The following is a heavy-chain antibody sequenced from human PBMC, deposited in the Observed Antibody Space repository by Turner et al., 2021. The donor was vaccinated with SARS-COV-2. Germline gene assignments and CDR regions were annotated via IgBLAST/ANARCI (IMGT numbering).Heavy chain of an antibody. V-gene: IGHV3-30*18. Sequence: QVQLVESGGGVVQPGRSLRLSCSASGFTFSSYGMHWVRQGPGKGLEWVAVISYDGSNKYYADSVKGRFTISRDNSKNTLYMQMNSLRAEDTAVYYCANSLQQLVSRGYYYYYGMDVWGQGTTVTVSS. D-gene: IGHD6-6*01. CDR3: ANSLQQLVSRGYYYYYGMDV. CDR2: ISYDGSNK. CDR1: GFTFSSYG. J-gene: IGHJ6*02.